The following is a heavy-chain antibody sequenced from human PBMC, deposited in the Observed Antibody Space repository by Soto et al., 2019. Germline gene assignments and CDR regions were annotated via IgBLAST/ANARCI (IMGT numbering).Heavy chain of an antibody. CDR2: IYHSGNN. CDR1: GGSISSSNW. Sequence: QVQLQESGPGLVKPSGTLSLTCAVSGGSISSSNWWSWVRQPPGRGLEWIGGIYHSGNNNYNQSHKIRVTISVDKSNNQFSLKLNSLTAADTAVYYCAKIVGFAFDPWGQGTLVTVSS. D-gene: IGHD2-15*01. V-gene: IGHV4-4*02. J-gene: IGHJ5*02. CDR3: AKIVGFAFDP.